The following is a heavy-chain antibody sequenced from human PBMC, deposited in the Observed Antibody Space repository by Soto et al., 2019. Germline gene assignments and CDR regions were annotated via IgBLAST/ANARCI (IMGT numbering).Heavy chain of an antibody. CDR1: GGSISSSNW. V-gene: IGHV4-4*02. D-gene: IGHD3-10*01. CDR2: IYHSGST. CDR3: ARCLITMVRGVIIQADLDI. Sequence: QVRLQESGPGLVKPSGTLSLTCAVSGGSISSSNWWSWVRQPPGKGLEWIGEIYHSGSTNYNPSLKSRVTISVDKSKNQFSLKLSSVTAADTAVYYCARCLITMVRGVIIQADLDIWGQGTMVTVSS. J-gene: IGHJ3*02.